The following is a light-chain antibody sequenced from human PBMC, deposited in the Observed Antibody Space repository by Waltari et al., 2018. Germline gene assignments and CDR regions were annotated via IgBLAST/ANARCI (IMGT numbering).Light chain of an antibody. CDR3: QTWGTDTVV. CDR2: VSSDGSH. CDR1: SGHSSYS. J-gene: IGLJ2*01. V-gene: IGLV4-69*01. Sequence: QLVLTQSPSASASLGASVKLTCTLSSGHSSYSIPWLQQQPEKGPRYLMKVSSDGSHSRGDVIPDRFSGSSSGTERYLSISRLQYEDEADYYCQTWGTDTVVFGGGTKLTVL.